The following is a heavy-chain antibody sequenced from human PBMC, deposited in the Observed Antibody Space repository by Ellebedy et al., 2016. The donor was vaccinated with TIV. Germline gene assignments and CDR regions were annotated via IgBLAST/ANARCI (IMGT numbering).Heavy chain of an antibody. V-gene: IGHV1-46*01. CDR3: AKLQESNDLYHYYGMDV. D-gene: IGHD1-1*01. J-gene: IGHJ6*02. CDR1: GYTFTSYY. CDR2: INPSGGST. Sequence: ASVKVSCKASGYTFTSYYMHWVRQAPGQGLEWMGIINPSGGSTSYAQKFQGRVTMTRDTSTSTVYMELSSLRPEDTAVYYCAKLQESNDLYHYYGMDVWGQGTTVTFSS.